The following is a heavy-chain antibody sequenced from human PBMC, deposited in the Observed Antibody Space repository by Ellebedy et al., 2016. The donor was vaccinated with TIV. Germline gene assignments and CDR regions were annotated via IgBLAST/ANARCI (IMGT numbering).Heavy chain of an antibody. CDR3: ARAIYDAYDI. Sequence: GESLKISCAASGFTVSSNYMSWVRQAPGKGLEWVSYITNSGSSKYYADSVKGRFTISRDNAQKSLHLQMDSLRAEDTAVYYCARAIYDAYDIWGQGTMVTVS. CDR1: GFTVSSNY. V-gene: IGHV3-11*01. CDR2: ITNSGSSK. J-gene: IGHJ3*02.